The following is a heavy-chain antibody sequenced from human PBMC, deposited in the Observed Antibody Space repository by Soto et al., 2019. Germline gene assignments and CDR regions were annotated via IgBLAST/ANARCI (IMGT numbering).Heavy chain of an antibody. CDR2: ISGSGGST. V-gene: IGHV3-23*01. D-gene: IGHD5-12*01. CDR1: GFTFSSYA. Sequence: GGSLRLSCAASGFTFSSYAMSWFRQAPGKGLEWVSAISGSGGSTYYADSVKGRFTISRDNSKNTLYLQMNSLRAEDTAVYYCAKQPSRDGYIHFDYWGQGTLVTVSS. CDR3: AKQPSRDGYIHFDY. J-gene: IGHJ4*02.